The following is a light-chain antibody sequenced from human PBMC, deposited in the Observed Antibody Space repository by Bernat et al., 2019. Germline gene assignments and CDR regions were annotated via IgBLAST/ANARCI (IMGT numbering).Light chain of an antibody. V-gene: IGLV2-14*03. J-gene: IGLJ1*01. CDR1: SSDVGGYNY. CDR2: DVN. CDR3: TSATSGSTLP. Sequence: QSALTQSASVSGSPGQSVTISCTGTSSDVGGYNYVSWYQQHPGKAPKLMIYDVNNRPSGVPNPFSGPKSGNTASLTISGLQTEYEADYYCTSATSGSTLPLVTRTEVTVL.